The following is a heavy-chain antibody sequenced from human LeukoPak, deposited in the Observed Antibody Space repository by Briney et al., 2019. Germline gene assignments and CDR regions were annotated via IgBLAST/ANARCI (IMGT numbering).Heavy chain of an antibody. Sequence: SVKVSCKASGGTFSSYAISWVRQAPGQGLEWMGGIIPIFGTANYAQKFQGRVTITTDESTSTAYMELSSLRSEDTAVYYCARTSAHSGSGSYYNTDYWGQGTLVTVSS. CDR2: IIPIFGTA. CDR3: ARTSAHSGSGSYYNTDY. D-gene: IGHD3-10*01. CDR1: GGTFSSYA. V-gene: IGHV1-69*05. J-gene: IGHJ4*02.